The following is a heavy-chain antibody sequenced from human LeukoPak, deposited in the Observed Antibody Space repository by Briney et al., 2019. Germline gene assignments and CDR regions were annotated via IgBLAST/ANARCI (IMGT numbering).Heavy chain of an antibody. CDR1: GYTFTTYD. Sequence: ASVKVSCKTSGYTFTTYDINWVRQAPGQGLEWMGRISAYNGYTNYGQKLQGRVTMTTDTPTNTAYMELRSLRSDDTAVYYCARDLVSMATILPPDGFDIWGQGTLITVSS. J-gene: IGHJ3*02. CDR3: ARDLVSMATILPPDGFDI. CDR2: ISAYNGYT. D-gene: IGHD5-24*01. V-gene: IGHV1-18*01.